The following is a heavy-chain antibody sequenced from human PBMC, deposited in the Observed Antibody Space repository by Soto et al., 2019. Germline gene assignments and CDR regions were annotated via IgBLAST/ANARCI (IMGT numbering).Heavy chain of an antibody. CDR3: APRHYMEPRRNITGCTVWFDY. Sequence: ASVKVSCKASGYTFTSYDINWVRQATGQGLEWMGWMNPNSGNTGYAQKFQGRVTMTRNTSISTAYMELSSLRSEDTAVYYCAPRHYMEPRRNITGCTVWFDYWGQGTLVTVSS. J-gene: IGHJ4*02. D-gene: IGHD1-20*01. V-gene: IGHV1-8*01. CDR2: MNPNSGNT. CDR1: GYTFTSYD.